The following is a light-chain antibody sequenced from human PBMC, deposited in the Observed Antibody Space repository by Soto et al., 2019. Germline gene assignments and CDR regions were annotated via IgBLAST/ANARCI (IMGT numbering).Light chain of an antibody. Sequence: EVVLTQSPGTLSLSPGERATLSCRASQSVSNNYLAWYQQKPGQSPKLLIFCSSDRATGIPDRFSGSGSGTDFTLTISRLEPEDFAVYYWQQYGRSTPFTFGAETKLEIK. CDR3: QQYGRSTPFT. J-gene: IGKJ2*01. CDR2: CSS. V-gene: IGKV3-20*01. CDR1: QSVSNNY.